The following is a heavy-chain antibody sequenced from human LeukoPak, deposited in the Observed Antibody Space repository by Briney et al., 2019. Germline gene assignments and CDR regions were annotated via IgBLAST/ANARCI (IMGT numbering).Heavy chain of an antibody. CDR2: IYYSGST. CDR3: ARQGSYDSSGYYYKWYFDL. CDR1: GGSISSSSYY. D-gene: IGHD3-22*01. J-gene: IGHJ2*01. Sequence: PSETLSLTSTVSGGSISSSSYYWGWIRQPPGKGLEWIGSIYYSGSTYYNPSLKSRVTISVDTSKNQLSLKLSSVTAADTAVYYCARQGSYDSSGYYYKWYFDLWGRGTLVTVSS. V-gene: IGHV4-39*01.